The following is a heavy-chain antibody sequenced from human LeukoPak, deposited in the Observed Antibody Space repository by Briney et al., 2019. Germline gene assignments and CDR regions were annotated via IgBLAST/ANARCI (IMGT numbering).Heavy chain of an antibody. J-gene: IGHJ4*02. CDR3: ARDGGYGSGSYYFDY. CDR2: IYYSGTT. CDR1: GGSISSGGYY. V-gene: IGHV4-31*03. D-gene: IGHD3-10*01. Sequence: SETLSLTCIVTGGSISSGGYYWNWIRQHPGKGLEWIGYIYYSGTTYYNPSLKSRVTMSVDTSKNQFSLKLSSVTAADTAVYYCARDGGYGSGSYYFDYWGQGTLVTVSS.